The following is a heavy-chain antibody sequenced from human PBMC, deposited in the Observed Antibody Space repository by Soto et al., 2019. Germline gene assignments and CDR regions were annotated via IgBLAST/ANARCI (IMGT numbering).Heavy chain of an antibody. CDR1: GYTLTELS. Sequence: ASVKVSCKVSGYTLTELSMHWVRQAPGKGLEWMGGFDPEDGETIYAQKFQGRVTMTEDTSTDTAYMELSSLRSEDTAVYYCATSGIVLRYFDTRAQRTPVTVSS. CDR3: ATSGIVLRYFDT. V-gene: IGHV1-24*01. D-gene: IGHD3-9*01. J-gene: IGHJ4*02. CDR2: FDPEDGET.